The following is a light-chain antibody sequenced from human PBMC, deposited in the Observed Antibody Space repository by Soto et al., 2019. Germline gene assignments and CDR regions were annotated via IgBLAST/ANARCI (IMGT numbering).Light chain of an antibody. V-gene: IGLV2-14*01. CDR3: SSYAGSNILV. Sequence: QSALTQPASVSGSPGQSITISCTGTSSDVGGYNYVSWYQQHPGKAPKLIIYYVTGRPSGVSDRFSGSRSGNTASLTISGLQAEDEADYYCSSYAGSNILVFGGGTKLTVL. CDR1: SSDVGGYNY. J-gene: IGLJ2*01. CDR2: YVT.